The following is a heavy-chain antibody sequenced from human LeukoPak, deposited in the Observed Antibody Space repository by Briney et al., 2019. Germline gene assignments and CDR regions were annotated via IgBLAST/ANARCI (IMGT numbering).Heavy chain of an antibody. CDR2: ISSSSSYI. J-gene: IGHJ4*02. CDR1: GFTFSSYS. CDR3: ARDPLYYYDSSAFFDY. Sequence: PGGSLRLSCAASGFTFSSYSMNWVRQAPGKGLEWVSSISSSSSYIYYADSVKGRFTISRDNAKNSLYLQMNSLRAEDTAVYYCARDPLYYYDSSAFFDYWGQGTLVTVSS. V-gene: IGHV3-21*01. D-gene: IGHD3-22*01.